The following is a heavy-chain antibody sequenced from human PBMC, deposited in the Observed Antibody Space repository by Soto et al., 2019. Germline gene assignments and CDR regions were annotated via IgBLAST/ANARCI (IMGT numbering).Heavy chain of an antibody. CDR1: GFTFSTYV. CDR3: AKASAAAEFEY. Sequence: EVQLLESGGGLVQPGGSLRLASAAAGFTFSTYVLSWVRQAPGKGLEWVSGIGGSGSTHYADAVKGRFTIYRDNSKNTLYLQMNSLRAEDTDVYYCAKASAAAEFEYLGQGTLVPVSS. J-gene: IGHJ4*02. CDR2: IGGSGST. D-gene: IGHD1-26*01. V-gene: IGHV3-23*01.